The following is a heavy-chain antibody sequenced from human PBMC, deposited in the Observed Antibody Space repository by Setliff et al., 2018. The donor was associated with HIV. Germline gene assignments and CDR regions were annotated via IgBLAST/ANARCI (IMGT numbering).Heavy chain of an antibody. J-gene: IGHJ4*02. CDR1: GFAFSDFS. CDR2: IKNDGSST. Sequence: PGGSLRLSCAASGFAFSDFSMSWVRQAPGKGLEWVAKIKNDGSSTTYADFVKGRFTISRDNAKNTLYLQMNSLRAEDTAVYSCARARGGNSEWSYWGQGTLVTVSS. D-gene: IGHD2-15*01. CDR3: ARARGGNSEWSY. V-gene: IGHV3-74*03.